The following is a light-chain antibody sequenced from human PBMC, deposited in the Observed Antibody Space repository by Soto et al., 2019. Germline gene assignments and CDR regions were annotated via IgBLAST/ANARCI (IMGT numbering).Light chain of an antibody. Sequence: DIQMTQSTSSLSASVGDRVTITCRASQSIISYLNWYQQKPGKAPKLLIYAASSLQSGVPSRFSGSGSGTDFTLTISSLQPEDFATYYCQQSYSPPPVTFGQGTRLAIK. V-gene: IGKV1-39*01. CDR1: QSIISY. CDR3: QQSYSPPPVT. J-gene: IGKJ5*01. CDR2: AAS.